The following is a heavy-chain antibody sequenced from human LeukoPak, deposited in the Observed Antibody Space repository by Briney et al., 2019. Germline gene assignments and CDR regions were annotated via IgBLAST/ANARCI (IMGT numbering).Heavy chain of an antibody. CDR1: GFTFDDYA. D-gene: IGHD3-16*01. V-gene: IGHV3-9*01. CDR2: ISWNSGSI. Sequence: GGSLRLSCAASGFTFDDYAMHWVRQAPGKGLEWVSGISWNSGSIGYADSVKGRFTISRDNAKNSLYLQMNSLGAEDTALYYCAKGGGGYYSGMDVWGQGTTVTVYS. J-gene: IGHJ6*02. CDR3: AKGGGGYYSGMDV.